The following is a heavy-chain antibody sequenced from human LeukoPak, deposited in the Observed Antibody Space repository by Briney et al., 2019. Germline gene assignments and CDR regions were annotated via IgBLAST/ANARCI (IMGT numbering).Heavy chain of an antibody. Sequence: TGGSLRLSCAASGFTFSSYSMNWVRQAPGKGLEWVSSISSSSSYIYYADSVKGRFTISRDNAKNSLYLRMNSLRAEDTAVYYCARVGIVVVPAAHPFDYWGQGTLVTVSS. D-gene: IGHD2-2*01. CDR3: ARVGIVVVPAAHPFDY. CDR2: ISSSSSYI. V-gene: IGHV3-21*01. CDR1: GFTFSSYS. J-gene: IGHJ4*02.